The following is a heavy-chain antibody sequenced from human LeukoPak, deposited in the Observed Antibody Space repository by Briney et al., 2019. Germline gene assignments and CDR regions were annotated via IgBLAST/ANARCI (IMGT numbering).Heavy chain of an antibody. CDR2: IRPMNSDV. D-gene: IGHD4-23*01. CDR1: GYSFTSYW. J-gene: IGHJ4*02. V-gene: IGHV5-51*01. Sequence: GESLKISCKGSGYSFTSYWIGWVRQMPGKGLEWMGIIRPMNSDVRYSPSFQGQVTISADRSINTAYLRWSSLTASDTAMYYCASRPFETTVVPWDFYWGQGTQVTVSS. CDR3: ASRPFETTVVPWDFY.